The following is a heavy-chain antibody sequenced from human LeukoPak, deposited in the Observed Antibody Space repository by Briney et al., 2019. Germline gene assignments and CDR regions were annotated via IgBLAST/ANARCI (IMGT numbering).Heavy chain of an antibody. D-gene: IGHD6-6*01. J-gene: IGHJ4*02. Sequence: GESLKISCKGSGYSFTSYWIGWVRRMPGKGLEWMGIIYPGDSDTRYSPSFQGQVTISADKSISTAYLQWSSLKASDTAMYYCARLLGSSSLQNYFDYWGQGTLVTVSS. CDR3: ARLLGSSSLQNYFDY. CDR1: GYSFTSYW. V-gene: IGHV5-51*01. CDR2: IYPGDSDT.